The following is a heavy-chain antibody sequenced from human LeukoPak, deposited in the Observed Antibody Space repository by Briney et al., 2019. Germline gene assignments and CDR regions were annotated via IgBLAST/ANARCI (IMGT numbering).Heavy chain of an antibody. V-gene: IGHV4-59*01. D-gene: IGHD1-26*01. CDR2: IYYSGSS. J-gene: IGHJ4*02. Sequence: SETLSLTCTVTGGPISSYYWSWIRQPPGKGLERIGYIYYSGSSNYSPSLKSRVTISVDTSKNQFSLKLSSVTAADTAVYYCARAPDIVGATGVDYWGQGTLVTVSS. CDR3: ARAPDIVGATGVDY. CDR1: GGPISSYY.